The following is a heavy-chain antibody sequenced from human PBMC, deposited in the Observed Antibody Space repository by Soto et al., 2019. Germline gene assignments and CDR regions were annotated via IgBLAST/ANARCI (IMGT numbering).Heavy chain of an antibody. CDR2: INHSGST. Sequence: PSETLSLTCAVYGGSFSGYYWSWIRQPPGKGLEWIGEINHSGSTNYNPSLKSRVTISVDTSKNQFSLKLSSVTAADTAVYYCARGLPVRYYDSSGYNEGVFDYWGQGTLVTVSS. CDR1: GGSFSGYY. D-gene: IGHD3-22*01. V-gene: IGHV4-34*01. CDR3: ARGLPVRYYDSSGYNEGVFDY. J-gene: IGHJ4*02.